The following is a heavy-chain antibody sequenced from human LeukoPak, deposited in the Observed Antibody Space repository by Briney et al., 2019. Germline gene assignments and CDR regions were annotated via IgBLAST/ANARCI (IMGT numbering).Heavy chain of an antibody. D-gene: IGHD3-3*01. CDR1: GGSISSYY. CDR2: IYYSGST. CDR3: ARAGHDYDFWSGYYRPYYFDY. J-gene: IGHJ4*02. Sequence: SETLSLTCTVSGGSISSYYWSWIRQPPGKGLEWIGYIYYSGSTNYNPSLKSRVTISVDTSKNQFSLKLSSVTAADTAVYYCARAGHDYDFWSGYYRPYYFDYWGRGTLVTVSS. V-gene: IGHV4-59*01.